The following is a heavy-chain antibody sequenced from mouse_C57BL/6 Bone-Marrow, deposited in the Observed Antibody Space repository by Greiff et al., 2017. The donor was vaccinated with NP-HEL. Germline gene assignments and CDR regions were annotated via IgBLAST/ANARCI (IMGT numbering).Heavy chain of an antibody. Sequence: EVQGVESGPELVKPGASVKISCKASGYSFTGYYMNWVKQSPEKSLEWIGEINPSTGGTTYNQKFKAKATLTVDKSSSTAYMQLKSLTSEDSAVYYCASYGSSLYYFDYWGQGTTLTVSS. CDR2: INPSTGGT. CDR3: ASYGSSLYYFDY. D-gene: IGHD1-1*01. J-gene: IGHJ2*01. V-gene: IGHV1-42*01. CDR1: GYSFTGYY.